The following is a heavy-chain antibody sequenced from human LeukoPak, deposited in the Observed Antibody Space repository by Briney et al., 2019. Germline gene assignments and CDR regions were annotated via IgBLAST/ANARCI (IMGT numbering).Heavy chain of an antibody. J-gene: IGHJ4*02. CDR1: GFTFSSYE. CDR2: ISSSSSTI. CDR3: ARDVGSGGDY. V-gene: IGHV3-48*01. Sequence: GGSLRLSCAASGFTFSSYEMNWVRQAPGKGLEWVSYISSSSSTIYYADSVKGRFTISRDNAKNSLYLQMNSLRAEDTAVYYCARDVGSGGDYWGQGTLVTVSS. D-gene: IGHD3-3*01.